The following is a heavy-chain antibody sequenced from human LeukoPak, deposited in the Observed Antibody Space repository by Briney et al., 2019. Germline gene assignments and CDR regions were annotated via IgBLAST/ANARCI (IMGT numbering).Heavy chain of an antibody. J-gene: IGHJ5*02. D-gene: IGHD5-12*01. CDR2: IDGSDGAS. CDR1: GFRFSSYV. Sequence: PGGSLRLSCAASGFRFSSYVMSWVRQAPGKGLEYVSSIDGSDGASYYADSVKGRFTISRDNSKNTLFLQMNSLRAEDTAVYYCAIAQFPVGYSGGAFDPWGQGTLVTVSS. V-gene: IGHV3-23*01. CDR3: AIAQFPVGYSGGAFDP.